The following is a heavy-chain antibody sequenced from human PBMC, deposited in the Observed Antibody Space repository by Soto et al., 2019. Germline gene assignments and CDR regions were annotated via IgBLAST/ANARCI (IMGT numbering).Heavy chain of an antibody. V-gene: IGHV3-30-3*01. CDR1: GFTFSSYA. Sequence: SLRLSCAASGFTFSSYAMHWVRQAPGKGLEWVAVISYDGSNKYYADSVKGRFTISRDNSKNTLYLQMNSLRAEDTAVYYCARDESLGAPTRTTNFDYWGQGTLVTISS. D-gene: IGHD1-1*01. CDR3: ARDESLGAPTRTTNFDY. CDR2: ISYDGSNK. J-gene: IGHJ4*02.